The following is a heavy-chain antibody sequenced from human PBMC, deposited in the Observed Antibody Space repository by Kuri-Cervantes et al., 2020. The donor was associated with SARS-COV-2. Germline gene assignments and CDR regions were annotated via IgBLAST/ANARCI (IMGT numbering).Heavy chain of an antibody. CDR1: GYTFTSYA. J-gene: IGHJ4*02. CDR2: SNAGNGNT. CDR3: ARDLPLWELLEFGFDY. D-gene: IGHD1-26*01. V-gene: IGHV1-3*02. Sequence: ASVKVSCKDSGYTFTSYAMHWVRQAPGQRLEWMGWSNAGNGNTKYSQESQGRVTITRDTSASTAYMELSSLRSDDTAVYYCARDLPLWELLEFGFDYWGQGTLVTVSS.